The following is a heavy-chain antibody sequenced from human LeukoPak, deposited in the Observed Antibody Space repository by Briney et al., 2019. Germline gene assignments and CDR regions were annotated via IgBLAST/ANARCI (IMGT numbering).Heavy chain of an antibody. CDR2: IIPSGGST. CDR3: ARDYGSGSTGGSYGMDV. D-gene: IGHD3-10*01. J-gene: IGHJ6*02. V-gene: IGHV1-46*01. CDR1: GYTFTSYY. Sequence: ASVMVSCKASGYTFTSYYMHWVRQAPGQGLEWMGIIIPSGGSTSYAQKFQGRVTMTRDTSTSTVYMELSSLRSEDTAVYYCARDYGSGSTGGSYGMDVWGQGTTVTVSS.